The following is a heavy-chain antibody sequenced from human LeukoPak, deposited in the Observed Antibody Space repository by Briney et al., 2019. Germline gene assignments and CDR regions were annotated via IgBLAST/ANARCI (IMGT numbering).Heavy chain of an antibody. D-gene: IGHD1-26*01. CDR3: ARGGSSGSYGFDF. CDR1: GYTFISYE. J-gene: IGHJ4*02. Sequence: ASVKVSCKTSGYTFISYEINWVRQATGQGLEWMGRMNPNSGNTGYAQKFQGRVTMTRNTSITTAYMELSSLRSEDTAVYYCARGGSSGSYGFDFWGQGTLVTVSS. CDR2: MNPNSGNT. V-gene: IGHV1-8*01.